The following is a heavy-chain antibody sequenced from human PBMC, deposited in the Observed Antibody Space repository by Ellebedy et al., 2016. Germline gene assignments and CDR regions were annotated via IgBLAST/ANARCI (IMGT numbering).Heavy chain of an antibody. Sequence: LRLSXAVSGGSISSGGYSWSWIRQPPGKGLEWIGYIYHSGSTYYNTSLKSRVTISVDTSKNQFSLKLSSVTAADTAVYYCAEGGSKYYFDYWGQGTLVTVSS. V-gene: IGHV4-30-2*05. CDR2: IYHSGST. CDR1: GGSISSGGYS. CDR3: AEGGSKYYFDY. J-gene: IGHJ4*02. D-gene: IGHD1-26*01.